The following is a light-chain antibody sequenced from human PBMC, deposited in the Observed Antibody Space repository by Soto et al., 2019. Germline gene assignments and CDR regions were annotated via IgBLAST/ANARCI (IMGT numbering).Light chain of an antibody. CDR3: QQFYSTPVT. V-gene: IGKV1-39*01. Sequence: DIQMTQSPSSLSASVGDRVTITCRASQSISSYLNWYQQKPGKAPKLLIYAASSLQSGVPSRFKGSGSGTDFTLTISSLQPEDFATYYCQQFYSTPVTFGGGTKV. J-gene: IGKJ4*01. CDR2: AAS. CDR1: QSISSY.